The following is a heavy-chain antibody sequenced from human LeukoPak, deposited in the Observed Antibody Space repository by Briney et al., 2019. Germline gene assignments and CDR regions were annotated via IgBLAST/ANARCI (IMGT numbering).Heavy chain of an antibody. CDR2: INPNSGGT. J-gene: IGHJ6*03. CDR1: GYTFTGYY. Sequence: ASVKVSCKASGYTFTGYYMHWVRQAPGQGLEWMGWINPNSGGTNYAQKFQGRVTMTGDTSISTAYMELSRLRSDDTAVYYCAISCSGGSCYSEGNYYMDVWGKGTTATVSS. V-gene: IGHV1-2*02. D-gene: IGHD2-15*01. CDR3: AISCSGGSCYSEGNYYMDV.